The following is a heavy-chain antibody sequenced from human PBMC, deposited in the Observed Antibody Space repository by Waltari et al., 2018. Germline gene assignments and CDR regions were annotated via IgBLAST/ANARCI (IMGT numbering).Heavy chain of an antibody. J-gene: IGHJ5*02. CDR1: GYTFTDYY. V-gene: IGHV1-69-2*01. Sequence: EVQLVQSGAEVKKPVATVKISCKASGYTFTDYYLHWVQQAPGKGLEWMGRVDPEDGETIYAEKFQGRVTITADTSTDTAYMELSSLRSEDTAVYYCARDLYGSSFFNWFDPWGQGTLVTVSS. CDR2: VDPEDGET. CDR3: ARDLYGSSFFNWFDP. D-gene: IGHD3-10*01.